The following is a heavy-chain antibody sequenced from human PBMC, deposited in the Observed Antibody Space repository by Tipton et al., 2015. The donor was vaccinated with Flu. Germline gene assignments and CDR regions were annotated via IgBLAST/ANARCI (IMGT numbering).Heavy chain of an antibody. V-gene: IGHV3-23*01. CDR3: AKVIPELVAGLDS. CDR2: FSGSAITT. D-gene: IGHD6-19*01. Sequence: GSLRLSCAVSGFTLGRYGMSWVRQAPGKGLEWVAGFSGSAITTYFADSVRGRFTISRDNFKNTLYLQMNSLRAEDTAVYYCAKVIPELVAGLDSWGQGTLVTVSS. CDR1: GFTLGRYG. J-gene: IGHJ4*02.